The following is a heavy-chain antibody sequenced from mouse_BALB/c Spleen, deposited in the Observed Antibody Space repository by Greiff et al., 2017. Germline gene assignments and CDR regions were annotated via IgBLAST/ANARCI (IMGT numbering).Heavy chain of an antibody. J-gene: IGHJ1*01. Sequence: LQHPGSELVRPGASVKLSCKASGYTFTSYWMHWVKQRPGQGLEWIGNIYPGSGSTNYDEKFKSKATLTVDTSSSTAYMQLSSLTSEDSAVYYCTRRYFGYFDVWGAGTTVTVSS. CDR1: GYTFTSYW. CDR3: TRRYFGYFDV. CDR2: IYPGSGST. D-gene: IGHD1-1*01. V-gene: IGHV1S22*01.